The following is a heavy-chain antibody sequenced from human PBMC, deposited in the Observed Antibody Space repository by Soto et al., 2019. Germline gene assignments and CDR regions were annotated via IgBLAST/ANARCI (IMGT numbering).Heavy chain of an antibody. D-gene: IGHD5-12*01. CDR2: VYYTGSTIT. Sequence: SETLSLTCSVSVASINNYYWSWVRQPPGKGLEWIGFVYYTGSTITKYNPSLQSRVAMSVDSSKNQFSLKVTSMTAADTAIYYCAKYRRTDAEGYRLDFWGPGTLVTSPQ. V-gene: IGHV4-59*01. CDR1: VASINNYY. CDR3: AKYRRTDAEGYRLDF. J-gene: IGHJ4*02.